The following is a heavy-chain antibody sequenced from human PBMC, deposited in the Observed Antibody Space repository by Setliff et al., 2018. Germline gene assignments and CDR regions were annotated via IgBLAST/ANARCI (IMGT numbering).Heavy chain of an antibody. V-gene: IGHV3-49*04. CDR2: IRSKAYGGTT. D-gene: IGHD3-3*01. CDR3: ARRTEYYNFWSGYYDY. Sequence: GGSLRLSCVASGFTFSRYWMSWVRQAPGKGLEWVGFIRSKAYGGTTEYAASVKGRFTISRDDSKSIAYLQMNSLKTEDTAVYYCARRTEYYNFWSGYYDYWGQGTLVTVSS. CDR1: GFTFSRYW. J-gene: IGHJ4*02.